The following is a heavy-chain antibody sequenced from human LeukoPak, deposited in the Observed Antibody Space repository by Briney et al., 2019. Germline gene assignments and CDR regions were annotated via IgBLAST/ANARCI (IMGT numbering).Heavy chain of an antibody. Sequence: SVKVSCKASGGTFSSYAISWVRQAPGQGLEWMGGIIPIFGTANYAQKFQGRVTITADESTSTAYMELSSLRSEDTAVYYCAREHNPGYCSSTSCYAADYWGQGTLVTVSS. CDR1: GGTFSSYA. CDR3: AREHNPGYCSSTSCYAADY. D-gene: IGHD2-2*01. J-gene: IGHJ4*02. CDR2: IIPIFGTA. V-gene: IGHV1-69*01.